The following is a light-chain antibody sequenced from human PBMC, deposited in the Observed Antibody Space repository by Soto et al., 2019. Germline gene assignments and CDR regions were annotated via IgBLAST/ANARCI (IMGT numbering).Light chain of an antibody. J-gene: IGKJ2*01. CDR2: LIS. Sequence: EIVLTQFPGTLSLSPRERATLSCRASQTITSGQLGWYQPKPGQAPRLLLYLISSRATGIPDRFSGSGSGTDCTLTISGLEPEDFAIDYCQHDGSSVGQGTKVEI. CDR1: QTITSGQ. CDR3: QHDGSS. V-gene: IGKV3-20*01.